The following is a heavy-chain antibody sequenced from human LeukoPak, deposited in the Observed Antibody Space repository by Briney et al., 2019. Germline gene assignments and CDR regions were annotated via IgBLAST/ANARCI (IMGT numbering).Heavy chain of an antibody. CDR2: INWNGGST. Sequence: GGSLRLSCAASGFTFDDYGMSWVRQAPGKGLEWVSGINWNGGSTGYADSVKGRFTIPRDNAKNSLYLQMNSLRAEDTALYYCARVRSPLYSSSWSRSEYYFDYWGQGTLVTVFS. V-gene: IGHV3-20*04. D-gene: IGHD6-13*01. J-gene: IGHJ4*02. CDR1: GFTFDDYG. CDR3: ARVRSPLYSSSWSRSEYYFDY.